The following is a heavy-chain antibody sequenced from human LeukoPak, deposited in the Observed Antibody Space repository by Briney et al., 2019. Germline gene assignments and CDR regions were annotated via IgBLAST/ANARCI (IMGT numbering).Heavy chain of an antibody. CDR2: IYPGDSDT. CDR1: GYSFTSYW. D-gene: IGHD6-13*01. CDR3: VRSSWPNWFDP. Sequence: GESLKISCKGSGYSFTSYWIGWVRQMPGKGLEWMGIIYPGDSDTRYSPSFQGHVTISADKSISTAYLQWGSLKASDTAMYYCVRSSWPNWFDPWGQGTLVTVSS. J-gene: IGHJ5*02. V-gene: IGHV5-51*01.